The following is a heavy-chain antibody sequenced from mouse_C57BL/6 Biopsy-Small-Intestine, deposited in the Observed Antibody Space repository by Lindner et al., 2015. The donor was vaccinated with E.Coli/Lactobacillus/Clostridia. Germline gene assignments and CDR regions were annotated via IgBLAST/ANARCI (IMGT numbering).Heavy chain of an antibody. CDR2: ISSGSYTI. CDR3: ARDYPCDY. CDR1: GFTFSDYG. D-gene: IGHD5-5*01. Sequence: VQLQESGGGLVKPGGSLKLSCAASGFTFSDYGMHWVRQAPEKGLEWVAYISSGSYTIYYADTVKGRFTISRDNAKNTLFLQMTSLRSEDTAMYYCARDYPCDYWGQGTTLTVSS. V-gene: IGHV5-17*01. J-gene: IGHJ2*01.